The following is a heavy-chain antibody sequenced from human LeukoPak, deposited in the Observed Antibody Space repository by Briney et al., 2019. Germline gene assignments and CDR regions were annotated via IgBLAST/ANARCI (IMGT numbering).Heavy chain of an antibody. Sequence: SVKVSCKASGGTFSSCAISWVRQAPGQGLEWMGGIIPIFGTANYAQKFQGRVTITADESTSTAYMELSSLRSEDTAVYYCARDRQLDPTEDAFDIWGQGTMVTVSS. J-gene: IGHJ3*02. CDR3: ARDRQLDPTEDAFDI. CDR1: GGTFSSCA. CDR2: IIPIFGTA. V-gene: IGHV1-69*01. D-gene: IGHD1-1*01.